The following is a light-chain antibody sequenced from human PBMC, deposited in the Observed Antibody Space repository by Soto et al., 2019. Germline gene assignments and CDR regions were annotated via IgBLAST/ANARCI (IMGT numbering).Light chain of an antibody. CDR1: SSNIGTNA. CDR3: AAWDDSLNGYV. V-gene: IGLV1-44*01. J-gene: IGLJ1*01. Sequence: QSVLAQPPSASGTPGQRVTISCSGGSSNIGTNAVNWYQQLPGTAPKLLIYNNQRPSGVPDRFSGSKSGTSASLAISGLQSEDEADYYCAAWDDSLNGYVFGTGTKVTVL. CDR2: NN.